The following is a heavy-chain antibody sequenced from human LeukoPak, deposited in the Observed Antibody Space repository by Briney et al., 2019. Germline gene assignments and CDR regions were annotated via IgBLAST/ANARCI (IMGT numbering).Heavy chain of an antibody. V-gene: IGHV3-30*18. CDR2: ISYDGRNE. J-gene: IGHJ3*02. Sequence: GGSLRLSCVASGFXFSGYAIHWVRQAPGKGLEWVAVISYDGRNEYYADSVRGRLTISRDSSKNTLSLQMNSLRTEDTAVYYCAKESTMLALWGFVDIWGQGTMVTVSS. CDR3: AKESTMLALWGFVDI. D-gene: IGHD3-22*01. CDR1: GFXFSGYA.